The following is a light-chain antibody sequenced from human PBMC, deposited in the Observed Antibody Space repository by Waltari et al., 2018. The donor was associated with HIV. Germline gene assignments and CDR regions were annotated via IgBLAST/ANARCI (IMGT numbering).Light chain of an antibody. Sequence: AIRLTQSPSSLSASTGARVTITCRASQDITDYLAWFQQKPAKAPQLLIYGASSLESGAPLRFSGSGSGTNFSLTISCLQSEDFATYYCQQYSEYPITFGQGTRLEVK. CDR3: QQYSEYPIT. CDR2: GAS. J-gene: IGKJ5*01. V-gene: IGKV1-8*01. CDR1: QDITDY.